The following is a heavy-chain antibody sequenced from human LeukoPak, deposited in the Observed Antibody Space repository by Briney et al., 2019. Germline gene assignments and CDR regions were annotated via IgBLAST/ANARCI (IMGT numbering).Heavy chain of an antibody. D-gene: IGHD3-22*01. CDR1: GFRFTSYW. Sequence: GESLKISCKASGFRFTSYWITWVRQMPGKGLEWMGRIDPSDSYTNYSPSFQGQVTISADKSISTAYLQWSSLKASDTAMYYCARRRRYYDSSGYYDYWGQGTLVTVSS. CDR2: IDPSDSYT. J-gene: IGHJ4*02. CDR3: ARRRRYYDSSGYYDY. V-gene: IGHV5-10-1*04.